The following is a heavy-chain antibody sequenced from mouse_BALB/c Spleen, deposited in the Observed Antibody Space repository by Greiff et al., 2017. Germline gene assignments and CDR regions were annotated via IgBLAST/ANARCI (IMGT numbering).Heavy chain of an antibody. CDR3: ARSYGNPRYYAMDY. D-gene: IGHD2-1*01. V-gene: IGHV2-9*02. J-gene: IGHJ4*01. CDR1: GFSLTSYG. CDR2: IWAGGST. Sequence: VQGVESGPGLVAPSQSLSITCTVSGFSLTSYGVHWVRQPPGKGLEWLGVIWAGGSTNYNSALMSRLSISKDNSKSQVFLKMNSLQTDDTAMYYCARSYGNPRYYAMDYWGQGTSVTVSS.